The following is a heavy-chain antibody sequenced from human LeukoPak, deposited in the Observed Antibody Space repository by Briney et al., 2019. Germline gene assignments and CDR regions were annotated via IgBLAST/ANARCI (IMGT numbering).Heavy chain of an antibody. CDR1: GGSISSSSYY. CDR2: IYYSGST. D-gene: IGHD6-13*01. CDR3: ARDRYKGIAAAGYRHLFDP. Sequence: SETLSLTCTVSGGSISSSSYYWGWIRQPPGKGLEWIGSIYYSGSTYYNPSLKSRVTISVDTSKNQFSLKLSSVPAADTAVYYCARDRYKGIAAAGYRHLFDPWGQGTLVTVSS. J-gene: IGHJ5*02. V-gene: IGHV4-39*07.